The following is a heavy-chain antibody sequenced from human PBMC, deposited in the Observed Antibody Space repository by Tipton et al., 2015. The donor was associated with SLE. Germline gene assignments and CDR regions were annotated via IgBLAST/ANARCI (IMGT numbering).Heavy chain of an antibody. D-gene: IGHD1-26*01. Sequence: QLVQSGPEVKKPGSSVKVSCKASGGTFNTYSIAWVRQAPGQGLEWMGGSIAVFGTPKYAQRFQDRVSITTDESTSTAYMELRSLTSDDTALYYCARDEWNLPCGYWGQGTLVTVSS. V-gene: IGHV1-69*01. J-gene: IGHJ4*02. CDR1: GGTFNTYS. CDR3: ARDEWNLPCGY. CDR2: SIAVFGTP.